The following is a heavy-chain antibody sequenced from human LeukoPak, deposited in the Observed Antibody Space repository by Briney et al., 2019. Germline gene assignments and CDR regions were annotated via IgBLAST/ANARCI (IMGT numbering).Heavy chain of an antibody. J-gene: IGHJ4*02. CDR1: GFTFSSYW. Sequence: GGSLRLSCAASGFTFSSYWTHWVRQAPGKGLVWVSRINSDGSSTSYADSVKGRFTISRDNAKNTLYLQMNSLRAEDTAVYYCARIWDYDSSGLAPGDYWGQGTLVTVSS. D-gene: IGHD3-22*01. CDR3: ARIWDYDSSGLAPGDY. V-gene: IGHV3-74*01. CDR2: INSDGSST.